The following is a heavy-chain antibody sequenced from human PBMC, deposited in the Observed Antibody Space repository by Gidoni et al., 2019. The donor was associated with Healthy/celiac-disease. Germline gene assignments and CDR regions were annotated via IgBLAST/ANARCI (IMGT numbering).Heavy chain of an antibody. D-gene: IGHD2-15*01. Sequence: QVQLQQWGAGLLKPSETLSLTCAVYGVSFSGYYWSWIRQPPGKGLEWIGEINHSGSTNYHPSLKSRVTISVDTSKNQFSLKLSSVTAADTAVYYCARVNGYGSWRTSDYWGQGTLVTVSS. V-gene: IGHV4-34*01. CDR1: GVSFSGYY. CDR2: INHSGST. J-gene: IGHJ4*02. CDR3: ARVNGYGSWRTSDY.